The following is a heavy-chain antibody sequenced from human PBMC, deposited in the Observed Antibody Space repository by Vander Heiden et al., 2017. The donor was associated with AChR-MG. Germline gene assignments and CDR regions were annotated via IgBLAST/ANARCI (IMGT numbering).Heavy chain of an antibody. CDR3: ARERRKQAARYYYYGMDV. CDR1: GYTFTSYD. J-gene: IGHJ6*02. V-gene: IGHV1-8*01. CDR2: MNPNSGNT. D-gene: IGHD6-6*01. Sequence: QVQLVQSGAEVKKPGASVKVSCKASGYTFTSYDINWVRQATGQGLEWMGWMNPNSGNTGYAQKFQGRVTMTRNTSISTAYMELSSLRSEDTAVYYCARERRKQAARYYYYGMDVWGQGTTVTVSS.